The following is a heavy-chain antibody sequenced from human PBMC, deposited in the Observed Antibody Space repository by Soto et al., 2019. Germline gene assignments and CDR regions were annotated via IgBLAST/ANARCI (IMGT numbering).Heavy chain of an antibody. Sequence: PGGSLRLSCAASGFTFSSYDMHWVRQATGKGLEWVSAIGTAGDTYYPGSVKGRFTISRENAKNSLYLQMNSLRAGDTAVYYCARKAVAGDFDYWGQGTQVTVSS. CDR2: IGTAGDT. J-gene: IGHJ4*02. CDR3: ARKAVAGDFDY. D-gene: IGHD6-19*01. CDR1: GFTFSSYD. V-gene: IGHV3-13*01.